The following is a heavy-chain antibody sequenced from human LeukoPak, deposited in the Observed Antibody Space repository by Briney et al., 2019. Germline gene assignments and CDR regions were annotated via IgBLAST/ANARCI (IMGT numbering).Heavy chain of an antibody. V-gene: IGHV4-59*08. Sequence: SETLSLTCTVSGGSISSYYWSWIRQPPGKGLEWIGYIYYSGSTYYNPSLKSRVTISVDTSKNQFSLKLSSVTAADTAVYYCAGKKHPSSSWYGGNWFDPWGQGTLVTVSS. CDR2: IYYSGST. CDR1: GGSISSYY. D-gene: IGHD6-13*01. CDR3: AGKKHPSSSWYGGNWFDP. J-gene: IGHJ5*02.